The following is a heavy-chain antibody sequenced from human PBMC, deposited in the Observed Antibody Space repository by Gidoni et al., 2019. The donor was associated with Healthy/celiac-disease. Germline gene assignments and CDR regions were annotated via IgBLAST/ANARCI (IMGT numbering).Heavy chain of an antibody. Sequence: QVTLRESGPALVTPTQTLTLTCTFSGFSLSTSVMCVSWIRQPPGKALEWLARIDWDDDKYYSTSLKNMLTISKDTYKNQVVLTMTNMDPVDTATYYCARIRGKYYYYYGMDVWGQGTTVTVSS. J-gene: IGHJ6*02. D-gene: IGHD2-15*01. CDR2: IDWDDDK. CDR3: ARIRGKYYYYYGMDV. CDR1: GFSLSTSVMC. V-gene: IGHV2-70*15.